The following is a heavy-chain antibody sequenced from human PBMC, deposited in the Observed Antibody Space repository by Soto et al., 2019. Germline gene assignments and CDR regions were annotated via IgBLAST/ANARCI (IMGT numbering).Heavy chain of an antibody. V-gene: IGHV3-30-3*01. Sequence: PGGSMRLSCAASGFTFSSYAMHWVRQAPGKGLEWVAVISYDGSNKYYADSVNGRFTISRDNSKNTLYLQMNSLRAEDTAVYYCARARPTIGYWGQGTLVTVSS. CDR3: ARARPTIGY. CDR1: GFTFSSYA. J-gene: IGHJ4*02. CDR2: ISYDGSNK.